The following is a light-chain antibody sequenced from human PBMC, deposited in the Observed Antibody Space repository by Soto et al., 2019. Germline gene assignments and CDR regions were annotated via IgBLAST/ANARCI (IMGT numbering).Light chain of an antibody. V-gene: IGKV3-15*01. Sequence: EIVMTQSPATLSVSPGERATLSCRASQSVSSNLAWYPQKPGQAPRLLIYGASTRTTGILARFSRSGSGTEVTLSISRLQSEDFTVYYCQQYNNWPLAFGGGTKVDIK. CDR3: QQYNNWPLA. CDR1: QSVSSN. CDR2: GAS. J-gene: IGKJ4*01.